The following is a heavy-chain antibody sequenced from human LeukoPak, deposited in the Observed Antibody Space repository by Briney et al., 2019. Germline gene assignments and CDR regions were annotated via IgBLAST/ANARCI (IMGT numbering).Heavy chain of an antibody. D-gene: IGHD5-12*01. CDR1: GFTFSSYS. CDR2: ISSSSSYI. Sequence: GGSLRLSCAASGFTFSSYSMNWVRQAPGKGLEWVSSISSSSSYIYYADSVKGRFTISRDNAKNSLYLQMNSLRAEDTAVYYCASMSGYDFDYFDYWGQGTLVTVSS. V-gene: IGHV3-21*01. CDR3: ASMSGYDFDYFDY. J-gene: IGHJ4*02.